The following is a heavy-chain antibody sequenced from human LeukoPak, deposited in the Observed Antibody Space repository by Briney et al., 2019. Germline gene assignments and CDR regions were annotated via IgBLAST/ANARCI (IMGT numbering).Heavy chain of an antibody. CDR3: AKDGRRITMIVVVPPYN. CDR1: GFTVSSNY. CDR2: FYSDGST. Sequence: GGSLRLSCAASGFTVSSNYMSWVRQAPGKGLEWVSVFYSDGSTYYADSVKGRFTISRDNSKNTLYLQMNSLRAEDTAVYYCAKDGRRITMIVVVPPYNWGQGTLVTVSS. J-gene: IGHJ4*02. V-gene: IGHV3-66*01. D-gene: IGHD3-22*01.